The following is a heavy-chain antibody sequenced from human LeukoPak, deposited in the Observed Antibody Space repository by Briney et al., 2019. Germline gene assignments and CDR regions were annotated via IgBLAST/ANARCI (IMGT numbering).Heavy chain of an antibody. D-gene: IGHD3-22*01. CDR2: IYYSGST. Sequence: RSSETLSLTCTVYGGSFSSYYWSWIRQPPGKGLEWIGYIYYSGSTNYNPSLKSRVTISVDTSKNQFSLRLSSVTAADTAVYYCARVTGYMIEDYFDYWGQGTLVTVSS. V-gene: IGHV4-59*01. J-gene: IGHJ4*02. CDR1: GGSFSSYY. CDR3: ARVTGYMIEDYFDY.